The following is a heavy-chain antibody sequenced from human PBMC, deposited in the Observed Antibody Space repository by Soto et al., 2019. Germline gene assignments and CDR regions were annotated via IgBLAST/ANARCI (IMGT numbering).Heavy chain of an antibody. CDR2: ISGSGGST. Sequence: TGGSLRLSCAASGFTFSIFAMSWVRQSPGKGLEWVSTISGSGGSTYYADAVKGRFTISRDNSMGTLYLQMKSLRVEDTAIYYCARGHSSSWYNFDYWGQGTLVTVSS. CDR3: ARGHSSSWYNFDY. CDR1: GFTFSIFA. D-gene: IGHD6-13*01. V-gene: IGHV3-23*01. J-gene: IGHJ4*02.